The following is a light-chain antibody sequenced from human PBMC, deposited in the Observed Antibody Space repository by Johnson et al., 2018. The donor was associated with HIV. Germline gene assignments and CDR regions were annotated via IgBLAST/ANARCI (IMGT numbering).Light chain of an antibody. V-gene: IGLV1-51*02. CDR3: GTWDTSLTAGGV. Sequence: QSVLTQPPSVSAAPGQKVTISCSGSSSNIGTNYVSWYQLLPGTAPKLLIYKNDKRPSGIPDRFSGSKSGTSATLGITGLQTGDEADYYCGTWDTSLTAGGVFGTGTKVTVL. CDR1: SSNIGTNY. CDR2: KND. J-gene: IGLJ1*01.